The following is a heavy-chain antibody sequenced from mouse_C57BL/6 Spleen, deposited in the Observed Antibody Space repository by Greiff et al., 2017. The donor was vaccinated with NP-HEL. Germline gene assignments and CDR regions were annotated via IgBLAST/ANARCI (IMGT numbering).Heavy chain of an antibody. CDR1: GYEFTGYY. J-gene: IGHJ1*03. CDR3: ARGRYFDV. CDR2: SNPSTGGT. Sequence: VQLKQSGPELVKHGAAVKRSCKASGYEFTGYYMNWVKQSPEKSREWIGESNPSTGGTTYNQKFKAKATLTVDKSSSTAYMQLKSLTSEDSAVYYCARGRYFDVWGTGPTVTVSS. V-gene: IGHV1-42*01.